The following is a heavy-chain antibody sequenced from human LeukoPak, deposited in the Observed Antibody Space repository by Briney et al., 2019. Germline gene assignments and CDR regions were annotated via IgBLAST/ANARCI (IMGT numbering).Heavy chain of an antibody. CDR1: GGSFSGYY. Sequence: SETLSLTCAVYGGSFSGYYWSWIRQPPGKGLEWIGEINHSGSTNYNPSLKSRVTISVDTSKNQFSLKLSSVTAADTAVYYCAGTYYDILTGYYIDYWGQGTLVTVSS. CDR3: AGTYYDILTGYYIDY. J-gene: IGHJ4*02. D-gene: IGHD3-9*01. CDR2: INHSGST. V-gene: IGHV4-34*01.